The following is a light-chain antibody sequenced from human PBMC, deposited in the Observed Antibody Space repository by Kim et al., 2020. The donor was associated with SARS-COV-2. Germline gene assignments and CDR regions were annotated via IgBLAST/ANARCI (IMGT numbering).Light chain of an antibody. V-gene: IGKV3-11*01. Sequence: SLSPGERASLSGRASQSVSTSLAWYQQKPGQAPRLLIYDASKRATGIPARFSGSGSGTDFTLTISSLEPEDFAVYYCQQRDNWPTFGPGTKVDIK. CDR3: QQRDNWPT. CDR2: DAS. J-gene: IGKJ3*01. CDR1: QSVSTS.